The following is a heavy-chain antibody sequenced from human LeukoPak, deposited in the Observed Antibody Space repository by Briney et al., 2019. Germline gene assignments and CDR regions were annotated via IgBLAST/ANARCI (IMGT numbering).Heavy chain of an antibody. Sequence: GESLKISCKGSGYSFTSYWIGWVRQMPGKGLEWMGIIYPGDSDTRYSPSFQGQVTISADKSISTAYLQWSSLKASDTAMYYCARQGGVGATNYYYYYYMDVWGEGTTVTVSS. D-gene: IGHD1-26*01. V-gene: IGHV5-51*01. CDR3: ARQGGVGATNYYYYYYMDV. J-gene: IGHJ6*03. CDR1: GYSFTSYW. CDR2: IYPGDSDT.